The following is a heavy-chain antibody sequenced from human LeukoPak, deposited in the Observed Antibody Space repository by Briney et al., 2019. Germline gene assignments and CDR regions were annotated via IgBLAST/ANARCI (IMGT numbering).Heavy chain of an antibody. CDR2: ISYDGSNK. CDR3: AKGPEWYGESQYYYYYYGMDV. J-gene: IGHJ6*02. CDR1: GFTFSSYG. V-gene: IGHV3-30*18. D-gene: IGHD3-10*01. Sequence: GRSLRLSCAASGFTFSSYGMHWVRQAPGKGLEWVAVISYDGSNKYYADSVKGRFTISRDNSKNTLYLQMDSLRAEDTAVYYCAKGPEWYGESQYYYYYYGMDVWGQGTTVTVSS.